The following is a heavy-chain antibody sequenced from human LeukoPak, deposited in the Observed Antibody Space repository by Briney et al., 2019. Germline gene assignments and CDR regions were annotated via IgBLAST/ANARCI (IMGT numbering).Heavy chain of an antibody. CDR2: ISGYNGNT. V-gene: IGHV1-18*01. CDR1: GYTFTSYG. CDR3: ARAPNYSGSGSFFSDY. J-gene: IGHJ4*02. Sequence: ASVKVSCKASGYTFTSYGISWVQQAPGQGLEWMGWISGYNGNTRYAQKVQDRVTVSTDTSTTTAYMELRSLRSDDTAVYYCARAPNYSGSGSFFSDYWGQGTLVTVSS. D-gene: IGHD3-10*01.